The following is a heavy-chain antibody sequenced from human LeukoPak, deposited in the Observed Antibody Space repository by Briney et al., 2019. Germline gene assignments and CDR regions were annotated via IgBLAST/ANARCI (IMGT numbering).Heavy chain of an antibody. CDR3: ASSDLADYYYYGMDV. CDR2: ISSSSSYI. CDR1: GFTFSSYS. J-gene: IGHJ6*02. V-gene: IGHV3-21*01. Sequence: GGSLRLSCAASGFTFSSYSMNWVRRAPGKGPEWVSSISSSSSYIYYADSVKGRFTISRDNAKNSLYLQMNSLRAEDTAVYYCASSDLADYYYYGMDVWGQGTTVTVSS. D-gene: IGHD2-21*02.